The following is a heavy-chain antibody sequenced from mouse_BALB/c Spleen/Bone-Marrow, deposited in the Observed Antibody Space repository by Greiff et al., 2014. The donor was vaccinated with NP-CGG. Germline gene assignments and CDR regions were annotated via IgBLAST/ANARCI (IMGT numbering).Heavy chain of an antibody. Sequence: VQLQQSAAELARPGASVKMSCKASGYTFTSYTMHWVKQRPGQGLEWIGYINTSSGYIEYNQKFKDKTTLTADKSSSTAYMQRSSWTSEDSAVYYCARRYGNYDTMDYWGQGPSAPVP. V-gene: IGHV1-4*02. CDR1: GYTFTSYT. CDR3: ARRYGNYDTMDY. J-gene: IGHJ4*01. CDR2: INTSSGYI. D-gene: IGHD2-1*01.